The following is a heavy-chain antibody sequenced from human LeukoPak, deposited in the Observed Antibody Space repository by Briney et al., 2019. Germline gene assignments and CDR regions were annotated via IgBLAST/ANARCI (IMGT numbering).Heavy chain of an antibody. J-gene: IGHJ3*02. V-gene: IGHV3-23*01. Sequence: GGSLRLSCAASAFTFSSYAISWVRQAPGKGLEWVSAISGSGGSTYYADSVKGRFTISRDNSKNTLYLQMNSLRAEDTAVYYCAKVGYGRTFDIWGQGTMVTVSS. CDR2: ISGSGGST. D-gene: IGHD6-13*01. CDR3: AKVGYGRTFDI. CDR1: AFTFSSYA.